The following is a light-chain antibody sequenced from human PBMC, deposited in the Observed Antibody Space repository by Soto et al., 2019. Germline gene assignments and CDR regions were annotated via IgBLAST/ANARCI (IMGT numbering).Light chain of an antibody. CDR3: QKYNSAPPT. CDR1: QGISNY. CDR2: AAS. Sequence: DIQMTQSPSSLPASVGDRVTITCRASQGISNYLAWYQQKPGKVPKLLIHAASTLQSGVPSRFSGSGSGTDFTLTISSLQPEDVATYYCQKYNSAPPTFGQGTRLEIK. J-gene: IGKJ5*01. V-gene: IGKV1-27*01.